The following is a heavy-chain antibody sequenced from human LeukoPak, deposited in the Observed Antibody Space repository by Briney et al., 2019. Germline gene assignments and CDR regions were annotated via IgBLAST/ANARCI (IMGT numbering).Heavy chain of an antibody. V-gene: IGHV4-59*12. D-gene: IGHD4-11*01. CDR1: GGSISSYY. CDR3: ARRTPRIYNFDY. J-gene: IGHJ4*02. Sequence: TSSETLSLTCTVSGGSISSYYWSWIRQPPGKGLEWIGYIYYSGSTNYNPSLKRRVAISVDTSKNQFSLKLSSVTAADTAVYYCARRTPRIYNFDYWGQGTLVTVSS. CDR2: IYYSGST.